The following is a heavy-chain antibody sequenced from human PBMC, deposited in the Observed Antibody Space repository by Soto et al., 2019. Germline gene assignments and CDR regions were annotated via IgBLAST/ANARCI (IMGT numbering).Heavy chain of an antibody. CDR1: GLTFSSYE. J-gene: IGHJ4*02. CDR2: ISSSGSTI. CDR3: ARSPFLECN. Sequence: GSLRLSCAVSGLTFSSYEMNWVRQAPGKGLEWISYISSSGSTIYYADSVKGRFTISRDNARNSLYLQMNSLRAEDTAVYYCARSPFLECNWAQGTLVTVSS. V-gene: IGHV3-48*03. D-gene: IGHD3-3*02.